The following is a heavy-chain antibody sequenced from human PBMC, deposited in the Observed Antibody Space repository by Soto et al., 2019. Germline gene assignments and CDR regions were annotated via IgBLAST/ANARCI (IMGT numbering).Heavy chain of an antibody. D-gene: IGHD3-22*01. CDR1: GASVSNGY. J-gene: IGHJ5*02. CDR2: MYFGGSF. V-gene: IGHV4-59*02. Sequence: QMQLQASGPGLVKPSETLSLTCNVSGASVSNGYWSWIRQPPGKALEWIGFMYFGGSFNYNPSLPTXAXXSVEPSKNQFSMKLTSVTASDTAVYYCARSYYDSTGFAVDPWGQGTLVTVSS. CDR3: ARSYYDSTGFAVDP.